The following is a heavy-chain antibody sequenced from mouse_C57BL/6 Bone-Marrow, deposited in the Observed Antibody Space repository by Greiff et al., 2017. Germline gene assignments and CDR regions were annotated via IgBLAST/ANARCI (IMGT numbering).Heavy chain of an antibody. V-gene: IGHV3-6*01. Sequence: ESGPGLVKPSQSLSLTCSVTGYSITSGYYWNWIRQFPGNKLEWMGYISYDGSNNYNPSFKNRISITRDTSKNQFFLKLNSVTTEDAATYYCARELGWFAYWGRGTLVTVSA. D-gene: IGHD4-1*01. CDR1: GYSITSGYY. CDR2: ISYDGSN. CDR3: ARELGWFAY. J-gene: IGHJ3*01.